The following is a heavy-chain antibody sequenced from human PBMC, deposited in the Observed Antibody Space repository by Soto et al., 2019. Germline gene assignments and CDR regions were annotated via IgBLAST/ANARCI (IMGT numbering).Heavy chain of an antibody. Sequence: PSETLSLTCTVSGGPLSSGSFFWGWIRQTPGKGLEWIGHIYFTGTSSYSPSLKSRVTMFVDTSKNNFSLRLTSVTAADTAVYYCVRREAVAGSQFDFWGQGTLVTVSS. D-gene: IGHD6-19*01. CDR1: GGPLSSGSFF. CDR3: VRREAVAGSQFDF. CDR2: IYFTGTS. V-gene: IGHV4-39*02. J-gene: IGHJ4*02.